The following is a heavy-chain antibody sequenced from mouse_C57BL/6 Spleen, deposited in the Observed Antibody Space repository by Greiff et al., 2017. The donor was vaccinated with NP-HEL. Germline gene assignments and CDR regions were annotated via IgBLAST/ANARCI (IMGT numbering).Heavy chain of an antibody. D-gene: IGHD1-1*01. CDR1: GYTFTSYW. Sequence: QVQLQQPWAELVKPGASVKMSCKASGYTFTSYWITWVKQRPGQGLEWIGDIYPGSGSTNYNEKFKSKATLTVDTSSSTAYMQLSSLTSEDSAVYYCARGGYYASSYYAMDYWGQGTSVTVSS. V-gene: IGHV1-55*01. CDR3: ARGGYYASSYYAMDY. CDR2: IYPGSGST. J-gene: IGHJ4*01.